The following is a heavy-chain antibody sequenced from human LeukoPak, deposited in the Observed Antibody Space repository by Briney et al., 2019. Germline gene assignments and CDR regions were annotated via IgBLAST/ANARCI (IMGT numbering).Heavy chain of an antibody. CDR2: ISGSGGST. J-gene: IGHJ4*02. CDR1: GFTFSSYA. CDR3: ARGPKTSFDY. Sequence: PGGSLRLSCAASGFTFSSYAMSWVRQAPGKGLEWVSAISGSGGSTYYAASVKGRFTISRDSAKNSLYLQMNGLRAEDTAIYYCARGPKTSFDYWGQGTLVTVSS. V-gene: IGHV3-23*01.